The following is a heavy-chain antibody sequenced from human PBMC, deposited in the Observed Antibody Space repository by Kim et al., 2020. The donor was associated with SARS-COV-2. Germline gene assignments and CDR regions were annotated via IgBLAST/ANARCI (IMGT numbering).Heavy chain of an antibody. J-gene: IGHJ4*02. Sequence: SSTYDADSVKGRFTISRDNAKNSLYLQMNSLRDEDTAVYYCARGSYGPDYWGQGTLVTVSS. D-gene: IGHD4-17*01. CDR2: SST. V-gene: IGHV3-48*02. CDR3: ARGSYGPDY.